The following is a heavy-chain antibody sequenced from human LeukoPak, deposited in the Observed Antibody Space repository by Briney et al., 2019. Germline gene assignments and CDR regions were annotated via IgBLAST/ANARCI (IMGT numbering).Heavy chain of an antibody. CDR2: FDPKEGER. Sequence: PLASVKVSCKVSGDTLTELSMHWVRQAPGKGLEWMGGFDPKEGERVYAQNFQGRFTMTEDTSSGTAYMELNSLRSEDTAVYYCTTREIVVEPAQTSMVRGVLWRSDFWGHGTLVTVSS. CDR3: TTREIVVEPAQTSMVRGVLWRSDF. CDR1: GDTLTELS. V-gene: IGHV1-24*01. J-gene: IGHJ4*01. D-gene: IGHD3-10*01.